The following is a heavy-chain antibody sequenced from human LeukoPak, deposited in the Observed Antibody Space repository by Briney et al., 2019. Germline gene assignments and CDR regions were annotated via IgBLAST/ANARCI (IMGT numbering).Heavy chain of an antibody. CDR2: INHSGST. V-gene: IGHV4-34*01. CDR3: AGGTYYYDSSGYQYYFDY. CDR1: GGSLNGYY. Sequence: SETLSLTCAVYGGSLNGYYWSWIRQHPGKRLEWIGEINHSGSTKYNPSLKTRVTISADTSKNQFSLKLYSVTAADTAVYYCAGGTYYYDSSGYQYYFDYWGQGTLVTASS. J-gene: IGHJ4*02. D-gene: IGHD3-22*01.